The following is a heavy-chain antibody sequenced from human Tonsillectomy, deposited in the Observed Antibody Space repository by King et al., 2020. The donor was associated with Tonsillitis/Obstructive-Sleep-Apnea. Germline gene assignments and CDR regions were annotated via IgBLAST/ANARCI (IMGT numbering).Heavy chain of an antibody. CDR2: ISSSSSTI. V-gene: IGHV3-48*02. CDR3: ARTPFLEWLKSAEFDY. J-gene: IGHJ4*02. CDR1: GFTFSSYS. Sequence: VQLVESGGGLVQPGGSLRLSCAASGFTFSSYSMNGVRQAPGKGLEWVSYISSSSSTIYYADSVKGRFTISRDNAKNSLYLQMNSLRDEETAVYYCARTPFLEWLKSAEFDYWGQGTLVTVSS. D-gene: IGHD3-3*02.